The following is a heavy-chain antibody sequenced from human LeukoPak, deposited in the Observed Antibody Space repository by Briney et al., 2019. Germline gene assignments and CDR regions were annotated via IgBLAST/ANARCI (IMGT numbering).Heavy chain of an antibody. D-gene: IGHD1-26*01. CDR2: IIPILGIA. CDR1: GGTFSSYA. CDR3: ARDLTWEVGVPGY. V-gene: IGHV1-69*04. J-gene: IGHJ4*02. Sequence: ASVKVSCKASGGTFSSYAISWVRQAPGQGLEWMGRIIPILGIANYAQKFQGRVTITADKSTSTAYMELSSLRSEDTAVYYCARDLTWEVGVPGYWGQGTLVTVSS.